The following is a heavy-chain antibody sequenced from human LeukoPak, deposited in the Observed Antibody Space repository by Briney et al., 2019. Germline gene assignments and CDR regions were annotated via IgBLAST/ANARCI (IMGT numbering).Heavy chain of an antibody. CDR2: IKQDGSDN. Sequence: PGGSLRLFCEASGFIFSKYWMAWVRQAPGKGLEWVANIKQDGSDNYYEDSVKGPFNISRDNAKNTVFLQMNSLRAEDTAVYYCARVLFGDPWFTLWGPGTLVTVSS. D-gene: IGHD3-10*01. CDR3: ARVLFGDPWFTL. J-gene: IGHJ4*02. CDR1: GFIFSKYW. V-gene: IGHV3-7*01.